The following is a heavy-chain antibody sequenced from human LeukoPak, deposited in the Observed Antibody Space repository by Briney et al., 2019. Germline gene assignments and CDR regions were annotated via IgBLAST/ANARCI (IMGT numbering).Heavy chain of an antibody. CDR2: IYYSGST. CDR3: ASGYHDFWSGYYRGIDGFDY. J-gene: IGHJ4*02. Sequence: SETLSLTCTVSGGSISSYYWSWIRQPPGKGLEWIGYIYYSGSTNYNPSLKSRVTISVDTSKNQFSLKLSSVTAADTAVYYCASGYHDFWSGYYRGIDGFDYWGQGTLVTVSS. CDR1: GGSISSYY. D-gene: IGHD3-3*01. V-gene: IGHV4-59*01.